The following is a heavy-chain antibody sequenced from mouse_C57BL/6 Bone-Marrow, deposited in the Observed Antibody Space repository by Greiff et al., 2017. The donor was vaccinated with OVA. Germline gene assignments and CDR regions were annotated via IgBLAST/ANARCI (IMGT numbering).Heavy chain of an antibody. CDR2: IYPGSGNT. D-gene: IGHD2-5*01. V-gene: IGHV1-76*01. Sequence: QVQLQQSGAELVRPGASVKLSCKASGYTFTDYYINWVKQRPGQGLEWIARIYPGSGNTYYNEKFKGKATLTAENSSSTAYMQLSSLTSEDSAVYFCARCPPYSNYVGWYFDVWGTGTTVTVSS. CDR1: GYTFTDYY. CDR3: ARCPPYSNYVGWYFDV. J-gene: IGHJ1*03.